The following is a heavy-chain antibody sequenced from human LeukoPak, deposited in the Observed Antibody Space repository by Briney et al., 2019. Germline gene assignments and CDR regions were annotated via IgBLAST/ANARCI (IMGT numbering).Heavy chain of an antibody. J-gene: IGHJ4*02. V-gene: IGHV3-9*01. CDR3: AKLVRGVKDAFDY. CDR1: GFTFDEYV. CDR2: ISWNSGSI. D-gene: IGHD3-10*01. Sequence: GGSLRLSCAASGFTFDEYVMHWVRQAPGKGLEWVSGISWNSGSIGYADSVKGRFTISRDNAKNSLYLQMNSLRAEDTAFYYCAKLVRGVKDAFDYWGQGTLVTVSS.